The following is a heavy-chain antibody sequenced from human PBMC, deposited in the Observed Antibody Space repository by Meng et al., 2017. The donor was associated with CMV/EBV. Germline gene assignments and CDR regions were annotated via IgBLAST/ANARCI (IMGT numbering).Heavy chain of an antibody. CDR2: ISAYNGNT. J-gene: IGHJ4*02. CDR3: ARDRGLYSVAATNLIHYFDY. CDR1: GYTFTSYG. D-gene: IGHD2-15*01. Sequence: ASVKVSCKASGYTFTSYGISWVRQAPGQGLEWMGWISAYNGNTNYAQKLQGRVTITTDESTSTAYMELSSLRSEDTAVYYCARDRGLYSVAATNLIHYFDYWGQGTLVTVSS. V-gene: IGHV1-18*01.